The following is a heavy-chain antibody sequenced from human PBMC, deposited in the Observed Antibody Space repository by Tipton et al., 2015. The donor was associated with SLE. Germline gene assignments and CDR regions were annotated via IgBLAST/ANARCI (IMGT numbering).Heavy chain of an antibody. D-gene: IGHD3-10*01. CDR2: IIPIFGTA. J-gene: IGHJ4*02. CDR3: ARDGDDYGDF. Sequence: QLVQSGAEVKKPGASVKVSCKASGYTFTSYGISWVRQAPGQGLEWMGGIIPIFGTANYAQKFQGRVTITADESTSTAYMELSSLRSEDTAVYYCARDGDDYGDFWGQGTLVTVSS. CDR1: GYTFTSYG. V-gene: IGHV1-69*13.